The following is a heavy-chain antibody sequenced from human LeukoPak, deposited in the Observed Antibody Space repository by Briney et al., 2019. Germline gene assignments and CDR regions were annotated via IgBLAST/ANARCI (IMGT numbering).Heavy chain of an antibody. D-gene: IGHD3-22*01. V-gene: IGHV3-30-3*01. J-gene: IGHJ4*02. Sequence: PGRSLRLSCAASGFTFNYYAMHWVRQAPGKGLEWVAVISFDGSNKYYADSVKGRFTISRDNAKNTLYLQMNSLRDEDTAVYYCVPIITALLDYWGQGTLVTVSS. CDR2: ISFDGSNK. CDR3: VPIITALLDY. CDR1: GFTFNYYA.